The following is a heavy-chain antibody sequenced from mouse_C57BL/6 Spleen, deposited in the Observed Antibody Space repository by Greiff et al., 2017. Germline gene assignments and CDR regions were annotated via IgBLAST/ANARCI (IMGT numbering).Heavy chain of an antibody. D-gene: IGHD2-12*01. CDR2: ISYDGSN. Sequence: EVKLMESGPGLVKPSQSLSLTCSVTGYSITSGYYWNWIRQFPGNKLEWMGYISYDGSNNYNPSLKNRISITRDTSKNQFFLKLNSVTTEDTATYYCARHDGAYWGQGTLVTVSA. CDR3: ARHDGAY. V-gene: IGHV3-6*01. CDR1: GYSITSGYY. J-gene: IGHJ3*01.